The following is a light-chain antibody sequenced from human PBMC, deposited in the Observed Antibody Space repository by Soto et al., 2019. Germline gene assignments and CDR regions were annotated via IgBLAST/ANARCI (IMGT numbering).Light chain of an antibody. V-gene: IGKV3-15*01. CDR2: GAS. CDR3: QQFVNSPYT. CDR1: QSVSSK. J-gene: IGKJ2*01. Sequence: EIVMTQSPATLSVSPGEGATLSCRASQSVSSKLAWYQQKPGQAPRLLIYGASTRATGIPARFNGSGSGTDFTLNITRVAPEDFAVYYCQQFVNSPYTFGQGTKVDIK.